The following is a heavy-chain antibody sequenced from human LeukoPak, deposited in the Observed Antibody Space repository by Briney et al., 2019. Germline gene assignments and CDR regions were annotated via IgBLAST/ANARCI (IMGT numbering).Heavy chain of an antibody. CDR1: GFTFSSYG. CDR2: IRYDGSNK. J-gene: IGHJ4*02. D-gene: IGHD3-10*01. Sequence: QPGGSLRLSCAAPGFTFSSYGMHWVRQAPGKGLEWVAFIRYDGSNKYYADSVKGRFTISRDNSKNTLYLQMNSLRPEDTAVYYCAKDSKRWKTYYYEAGSYYFDYWGQGTRVIVSS. CDR3: AKDSKRWKTYYYEAGSYYFDY. V-gene: IGHV3-30*02.